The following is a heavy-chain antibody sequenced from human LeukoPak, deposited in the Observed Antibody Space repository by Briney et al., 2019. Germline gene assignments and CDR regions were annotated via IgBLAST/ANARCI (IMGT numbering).Heavy chain of an antibody. CDR1: GYTLTSYY. CDR2: INPSGGAT. CDR3: AREATVPDS. Sequence: ASVKVSCKASGYTLTSYYMHWVRQAPGQGLEWMGIINPSGGATSYAQKFQGRVTMTRDTSTSTVYMELSSLTFEGTAVYYCAREATVPDSWGQGTLVTVSS. D-gene: IGHD4-17*01. J-gene: IGHJ4*02. V-gene: IGHV1-46*01.